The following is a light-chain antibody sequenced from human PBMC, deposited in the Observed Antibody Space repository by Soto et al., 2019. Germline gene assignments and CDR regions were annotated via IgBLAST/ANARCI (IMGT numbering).Light chain of an antibody. CDR1: SFNIGNNY. CDR3: GTWDSSMSAAGWV. V-gene: IGLV1-51*01. Sequence: QSVLTQPPSVSAAPGQKVTISCSGSSFNIGNNYVSWFQQLPGAAPKLLIYHNDKRPSGIPDRFSGSKSGTSATLGITGLQTGDEADYYCGTWDSSMSAAGWVFGGGTQLPS. J-gene: IGLJ3*02. CDR2: HND.